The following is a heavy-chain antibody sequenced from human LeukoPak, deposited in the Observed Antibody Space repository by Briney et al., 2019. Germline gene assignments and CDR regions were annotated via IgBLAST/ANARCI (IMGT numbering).Heavy chain of an antibody. D-gene: IGHD3-10*01. J-gene: IGHJ3*02. CDR3: TRQFYYGSGSASAFDI. CDR2: IRSKANSYAT. Sequence: GGSLRLSCAASGFTFSGSAMHWVRQASGKGLEWVGRIRSKANSYATAYAASVKGRFTISRDDSKNTAYLQMNSLKTEDTAVYYCTRQFYYGSGSASAFDIWGQGTMVTVSS. CDR1: GFTFSGSA. V-gene: IGHV3-73*01.